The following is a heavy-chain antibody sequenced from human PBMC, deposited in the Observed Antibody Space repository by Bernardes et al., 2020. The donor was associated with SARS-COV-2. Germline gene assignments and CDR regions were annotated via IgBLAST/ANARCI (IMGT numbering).Heavy chain of an antibody. CDR2: MTPNSGTT. CDR3: ASPGPVVPAAAYYYYYGMDV. D-gene: IGHD2-2*01. CDR1: GYTFTSYD. J-gene: IGHJ6*02. V-gene: IGHV1-8*01. Sequence: ASVKGSCKASGYTFTSYDINWVRQATGQGLEWMGWMTPNSGTTGYAQKFQGRVTMTRNTSISTAYMELSSLRSEDTAVYYCASPGPVVPAAAYYYYYGMDVWGQGTTVTGAS.